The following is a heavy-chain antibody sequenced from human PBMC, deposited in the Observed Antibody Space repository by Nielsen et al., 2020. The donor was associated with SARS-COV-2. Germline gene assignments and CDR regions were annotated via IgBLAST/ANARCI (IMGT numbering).Heavy chain of an antibody. CDR3: ARQSGSYLHYFDY. CDR2: INAGNGNT. CDR1: GYTFTSYA. J-gene: IGHJ4*02. D-gene: IGHD1-26*01. V-gene: IGHV1-3*01. Sequence: ASVKVSCKASGYTFTSYAMHLVRQAPGQRLEWMGWINAGNGNTKYSQKFQGRVTITRDTSASTAYMELSSLRSEDTAVYYCARQSGSYLHYFDYWGQGTLVTVSS.